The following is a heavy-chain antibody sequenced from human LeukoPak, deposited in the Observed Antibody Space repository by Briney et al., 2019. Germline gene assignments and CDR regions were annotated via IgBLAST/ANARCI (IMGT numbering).Heavy chain of an antibody. D-gene: IGHD3-16*02. J-gene: IGHJ3*02. CDR3: ARDGNSVSYTGTYQGGYAFDI. CDR1: GGSISSSSYY. Sequence: SEALSLTCTVSGGSISSSSYYWGWIRQPPGKGLEWIGSIYYSGSTYYNPSLKSRVTIFVDTSKNQFSLKLSSVTAADTAVYYCARDGNSVSYTGTYQGGYAFDIWGQGKMVTVSS. V-gene: IGHV4-39*02. CDR2: IYYSGST.